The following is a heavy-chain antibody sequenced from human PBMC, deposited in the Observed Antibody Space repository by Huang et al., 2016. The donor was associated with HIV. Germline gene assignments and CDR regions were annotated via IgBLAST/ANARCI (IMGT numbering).Heavy chain of an antibody. J-gene: IGHJ4*02. CDR3: TGIFYDSTGYYYHY. CDR2: ISGDGSTT. CDR1: GFPFRDYH. D-gene: IGHD3-22*01. V-gene: IGHV3-43*01. Sequence: EVQLVQSGGVAIKPGGSLRRSCAAAGFPFRDYHMHWVRQVPGKGLEWVSLISGDGSTTKYGDSGKGRFTISRDNSKDSLYLQMNSLRTEDTAFYYCTGIFYDSTGYYYHYWGQGTLVTVSS.